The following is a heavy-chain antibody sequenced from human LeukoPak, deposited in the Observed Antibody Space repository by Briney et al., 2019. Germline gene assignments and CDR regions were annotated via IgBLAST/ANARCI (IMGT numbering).Heavy chain of an antibody. D-gene: IGHD5-12*01. V-gene: IGHV3-48*03. CDR2: ISSSGSTI. CDR3: AINGGGDSGYGNFDY. J-gene: IGHJ4*02. CDR1: GFTFSSYE. Sequence: GGSLRLSCAASGFTFSSYEMNWVRQAPGKGLEWVSYISSSGSTIYYADSVKGRFTTSRDNAKNSLYLQMNSLRAEDTAFYYCAINGGGDSGYGNFDYWGQGTLVTVSS.